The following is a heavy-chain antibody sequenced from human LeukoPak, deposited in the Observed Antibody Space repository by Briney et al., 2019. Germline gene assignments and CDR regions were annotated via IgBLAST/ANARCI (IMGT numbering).Heavy chain of an antibody. CDR1: GFTFTSYW. J-gene: IGHJ5*02. CDR2: LNEDGSEK. V-gene: IGHV3-7*01. CDR3: ARIYLKMASAS. D-gene: IGHD2-8*01. Sequence: PGGSLRLSCAASGFTFTSYWMSWVRQVPGKGLEWVANLNEDGSEKYYVDSVKGRFTISRDNAKNSVSLQMNSLRAEDTAVYYCARIYLKMASASWGQETLVTVSS.